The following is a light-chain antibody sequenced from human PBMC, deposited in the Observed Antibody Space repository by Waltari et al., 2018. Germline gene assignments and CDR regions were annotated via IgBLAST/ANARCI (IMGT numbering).Light chain of an antibody. V-gene: IGKV3-15*01. Sequence: EIVMTQSPLTLSVSPGERVTLSCRASQSIRNNLAWYQQKAGQPPRLLIYGASTRAPGLPARFSGSGSGTEFALTISSLQPEDFAVYYCHHYNKRPPSYTFGQGTRLEIK. CDR2: GAS. J-gene: IGKJ2*01. CDR3: HHYNKRPPSYT. CDR1: QSIRNN.